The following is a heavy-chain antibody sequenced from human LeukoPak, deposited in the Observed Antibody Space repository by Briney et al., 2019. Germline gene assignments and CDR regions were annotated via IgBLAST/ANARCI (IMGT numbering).Heavy chain of an antibody. CDR3: ALWCLRSDFDY. CDR2: IYSGGTT. CDR1: GFTVNSNY. Sequence: GGSLRLSCAASGFTVNSNYMIWVRQAPAKGLEWVSVIYSGGTTYYADSVKGRFTISRDNSKNTLYLQMGSLRAEDTAVYYCALWCLRSDFDYWGQGPRVTVSS. D-gene: IGHD5-12*01. V-gene: IGHV3-66*02. J-gene: IGHJ4*02.